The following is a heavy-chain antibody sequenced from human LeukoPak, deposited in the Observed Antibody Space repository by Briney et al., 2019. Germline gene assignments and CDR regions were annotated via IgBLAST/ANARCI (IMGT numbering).Heavy chain of an antibody. CDR2: ISAYNGNT. CDR3: ARYCSSTSCYEPPYYYYGMDV. J-gene: IGHJ6*02. CDR1: GYTFTSYG. V-gene: IGHV1-18*01. D-gene: IGHD2-2*01. Sequence: GASVKVSCEASGYTFTSYGISWVRQAPGQGLEWMGWISAYNGNTNYAQKLQGRVTMTTDTSTSTAYMELRSLRSDDTAVYYCARYCSSTSCYEPPYYYYGMDVWGQGTTVIVSS.